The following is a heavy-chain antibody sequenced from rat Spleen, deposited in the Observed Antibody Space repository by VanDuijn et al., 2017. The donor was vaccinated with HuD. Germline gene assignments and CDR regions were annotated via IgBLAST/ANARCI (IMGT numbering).Heavy chain of an antibody. CDR1: GFSFTSYN. D-gene: IGHD1-12*03. Sequence: QVQLKESGPGLVQPSQTLSLTCSVSGFSFTSYNAHWVRQPPGKGLEWMGRMRYNGDTSYNSALKSRLSITRDTSKNQVFLKMNSLQTDDTGTYYCTRDLDGYFDYWGQGVMVTVSS. J-gene: IGHJ2*01. CDR3: TRDLDGYFDY. V-gene: IGHV2-63*01. CDR2: MRYNGDT.